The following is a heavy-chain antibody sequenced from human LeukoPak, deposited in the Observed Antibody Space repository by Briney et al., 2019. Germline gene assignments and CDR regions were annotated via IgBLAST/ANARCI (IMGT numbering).Heavy chain of an antibody. CDR2: INPNTGGT. CDR1: GYTFTVYH. D-gene: IGHD2-15*01. Sequence: ASVKVSCKASGYTFTVYHIHWVRQAPGQGLEWMGWINPNTGGTNYAQKFQGRVTMTRDTSINTAYIELNRLRSDDTAVYSCARGYCTGDSCSGAWFDPWGRGTLVTVSS. CDR3: ARGYCTGDSCSGAWFDP. V-gene: IGHV1-2*02. J-gene: IGHJ5*02.